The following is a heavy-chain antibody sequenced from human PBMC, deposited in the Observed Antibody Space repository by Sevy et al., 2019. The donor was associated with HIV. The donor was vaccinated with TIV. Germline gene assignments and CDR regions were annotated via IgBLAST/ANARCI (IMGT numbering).Heavy chain of an antibody. J-gene: IGHJ4*02. Sequence: ASVKVSCKVSGYTPTELSIHWVRQAPGKGLEWMGGFDEDGETIYAQKFQGRVTMTEDTSTDTAYMELSSLRSEDTAVYYCATDIVVGRDYWGQRTLVTVSS. CDR2: FDEDGET. D-gene: IGHD2-2*01. CDR3: ATDIVVGRDY. V-gene: IGHV1-24*01. CDR1: GYTPTELS.